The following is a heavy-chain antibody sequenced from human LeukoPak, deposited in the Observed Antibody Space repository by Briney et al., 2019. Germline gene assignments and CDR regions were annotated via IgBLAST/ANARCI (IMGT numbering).Heavy chain of an antibody. V-gene: IGHV1-2*02. CDR2: INPNSGGT. CDR3: ARTHQPRYNWNRQFSY. J-gene: IGHJ4*02. Sequence: GASVKVSCKASGYTFTGYYMHWVRQAPGQGLEWMGWINPNSGGTNYAQKFQGRVTMTRDTSISTAYMELSRLRSGDTAVYYCARTHQPRYNWNRQFSYWGQGTLVTVSS. CDR1: GYTFTGYY. D-gene: IGHD1-20*01.